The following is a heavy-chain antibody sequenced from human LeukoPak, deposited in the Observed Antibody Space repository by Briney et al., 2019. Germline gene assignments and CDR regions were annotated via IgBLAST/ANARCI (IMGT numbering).Heavy chain of an antibody. D-gene: IGHD3-16*01. CDR1: SYSISSHYY. CDR2: IYHSGST. CDR3: ARETSQKGAHYMDV. J-gene: IGHJ6*03. V-gene: IGHV4-38-2*02. Sequence: SETLSLTCTVSSYSISSHYYWGWIRQPPGKGLEWIGNIYHSGSTYYNPSLKSRVTISVDTSKNQFSLKLSSVTAADTAVYYCARETSQKGAHYMDVWGKGTTVTISS.